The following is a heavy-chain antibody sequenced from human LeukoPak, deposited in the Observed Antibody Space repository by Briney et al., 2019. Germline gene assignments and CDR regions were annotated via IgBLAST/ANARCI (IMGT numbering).Heavy chain of an antibody. Sequence: GGSLRLSCAASGFTFSSYAMSWVRQAPGKGLEWVSAISGSGGSTYYADSVKGRFTISRDNSKNTLYLQMNSLRAEDTAVYYCARVGEGQWLVLYYYYYGMDVWGQGTTVTVSS. V-gene: IGHV3-23*01. CDR3: ARVGEGQWLVLYYYYYGMDV. CDR2: ISGSGGST. J-gene: IGHJ6*02. D-gene: IGHD6-19*01. CDR1: GFTFSSYA.